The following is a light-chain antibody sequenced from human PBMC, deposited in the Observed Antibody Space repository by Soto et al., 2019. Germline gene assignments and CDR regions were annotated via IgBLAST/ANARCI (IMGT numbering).Light chain of an antibody. V-gene: IGLV2-23*02. CDR2: EDT. CDR1: SSDVGSYNL. Sequence: QSALTQPASASGSPGQSITISCTGTSSDVGSYNLVSWYQQHPGKAPKLMIYEDTKRPSGVSNRFSGSKSGNTASLTISGLQAEDEADYYCCSYAGSSTFVVFGGGTKLTVL. J-gene: IGLJ2*01. CDR3: CSYAGSSTFVV.